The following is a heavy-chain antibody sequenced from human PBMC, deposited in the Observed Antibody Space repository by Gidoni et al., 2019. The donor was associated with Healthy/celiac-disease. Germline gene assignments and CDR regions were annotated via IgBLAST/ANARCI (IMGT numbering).Heavy chain of an antibody. Sequence: QVQLVQSGAEVKKPGSSVRFSCKPSGSPFSSYAISWVRQAPGKGLEWMGGIIPIFGTANYAQKFQGRVTMTADKSTSTAYMELSSLRSEDTAVYYCARTPHSSSWYRYWGQGTLVTVSS. J-gene: IGHJ4*02. CDR1: GSPFSSYA. V-gene: IGHV1-69*06. D-gene: IGHD6-13*01. CDR2: IIPIFGTA. CDR3: ARTPHSSSWYRY.